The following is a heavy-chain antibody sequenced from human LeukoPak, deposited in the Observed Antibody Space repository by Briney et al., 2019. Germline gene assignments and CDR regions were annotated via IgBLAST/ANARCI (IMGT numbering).Heavy chain of an antibody. D-gene: IGHD3-22*01. CDR1: GGSISSGGYY. CDR3: ARDGNYYDEGAISY. CDR2: IYYSGST. J-gene: IGHJ4*02. V-gene: IGHV4-31*03. Sequence: SETLSLTCTVSGGSISSGGYYWSWIRQHPGKGLEWIGYIYYSGSTYYNPSLKSRVTISVDTSKNQFSLKLSSVTAADTAVYYCARDGNYYDEGAISYWGQGTLVTVSS.